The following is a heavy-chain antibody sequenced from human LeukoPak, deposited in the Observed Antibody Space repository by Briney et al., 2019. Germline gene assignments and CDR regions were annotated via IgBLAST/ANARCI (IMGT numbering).Heavy chain of an antibody. J-gene: IGHJ4*02. CDR3: ARVSYDSSGYYFSGPFDY. Sequence: GGSLRLSCEGSGFTFSAYNMNWVRQAPGKGLESISYISSSSATIYYADSVKGRFTISRDNAKNSLYLQMNSLRAEDTAVYYCARVSYDSSGYYFSGPFDYWGQGTLVTVSS. D-gene: IGHD3-22*01. CDR1: GFTFSAYN. CDR2: ISSSSATI. V-gene: IGHV3-48*04.